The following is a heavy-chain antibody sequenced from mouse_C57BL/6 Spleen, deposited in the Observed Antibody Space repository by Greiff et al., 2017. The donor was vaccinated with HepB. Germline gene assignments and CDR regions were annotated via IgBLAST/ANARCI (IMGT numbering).Heavy chain of an antibody. V-gene: IGHV1-72*01. Sequence: QVQLKQPGAELVKPGASVKLSCKASGYTFTSYWMHWVKQRPGRGLEWIGRIDPNSGGTKYNEKFKSKATLTVDKPSSTAYMQLSSLTSEDSAVYYCARIYYGNYLHFDYWGQGTTLTVSS. CDR1: GYTFTSYW. J-gene: IGHJ2*01. CDR3: ARIYYGNYLHFDY. D-gene: IGHD2-1*01. CDR2: IDPNSGGT.